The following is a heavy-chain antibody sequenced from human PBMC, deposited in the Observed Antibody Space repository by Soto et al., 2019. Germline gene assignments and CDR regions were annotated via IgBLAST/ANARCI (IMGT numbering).Heavy chain of an antibody. CDR1: GFTFSSYG. J-gene: IGHJ4*02. CDR3: ASRGGDGYFEY. CDR2: ISSDGSNK. Sequence: GGSLRLSCAASGFTFSSYGMHWVRQAPGKGLEWVAFISSDGSNKYYADSVKGRFTISRDNSKNTLYLQMNSLRAEDTAMFYCASRGGDGYFEYWGQGTLVTVSS. V-gene: IGHV3-30*03. D-gene: IGHD3-16*01.